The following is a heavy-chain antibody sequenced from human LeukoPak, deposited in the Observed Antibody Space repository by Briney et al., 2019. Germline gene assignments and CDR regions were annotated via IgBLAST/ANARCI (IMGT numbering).Heavy chain of an antibody. CDR1: GGSISSYY. Sequence: SETLSLTCTVSGGSISSYYWSWIRQPPGKGLEWIGYIYYSGSTNYNPSLKSRVTISVDTSKNQFSLKLSSVTAADTAVYYCARGLLLSRLRFDPWGQGTLVTVSS. D-gene: IGHD2-15*01. CDR3: ARGLLLSRLRFDP. V-gene: IGHV4-59*12. CDR2: IYYSGST. J-gene: IGHJ5*02.